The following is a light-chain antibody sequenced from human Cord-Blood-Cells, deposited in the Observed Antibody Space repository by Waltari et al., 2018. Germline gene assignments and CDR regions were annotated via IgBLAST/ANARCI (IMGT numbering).Light chain of an antibody. CDR1: QDISNY. CDR2: DAS. Sequence: DIQMTQSPSSLSASVGDRVTITCQASQDISNYLNWYQQKPGKAPKLLIYDASNLETGVPSMFSGSGSGTDFTFTSSSLQPEDIATYYCQQYDNLPPLTFGGGTKVEIK. J-gene: IGKJ4*01. V-gene: IGKV1-33*01. CDR3: QQYDNLPPLT.